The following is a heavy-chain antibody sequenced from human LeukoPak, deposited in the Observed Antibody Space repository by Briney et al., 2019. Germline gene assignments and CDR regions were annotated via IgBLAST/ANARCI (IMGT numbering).Heavy chain of an antibody. CDR2: INAGNGNT. J-gene: IGHJ4*02. CDR1: GCTFTSYA. CDR3: ARYLDYYGSGSLDY. V-gene: IGHV1-3*01. Sequence: ASVKVSCKASGCTFTSYAMHWVRQAPGQRLEWMGWINAGNGNTKYSQKFQGRVTITRDTSASTAYMELSSLRSEDTAVYYCARYLDYYGSGSLDYWGQGTLVTVSS. D-gene: IGHD3-10*01.